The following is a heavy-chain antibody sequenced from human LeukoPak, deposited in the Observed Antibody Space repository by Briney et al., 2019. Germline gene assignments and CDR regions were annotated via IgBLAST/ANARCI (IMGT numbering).Heavy chain of an antibody. V-gene: IGHV4-34*01. D-gene: IGHD6-19*01. J-gene: IGHJ4*02. CDR3: ARYSSGWLSYFDY. CDR2: MNHSGST. CDR1: GGSFSGYY. Sequence: NPSETLSLTCAAYGGSFSGYYWSWLRQPPGKGLEWIGEMNHSGSTNYNPSLKSRVTISVDTSKNQFSLKLSSVTPADTAVYYCARYSSGWLSYFDYWGQGILVTVSS.